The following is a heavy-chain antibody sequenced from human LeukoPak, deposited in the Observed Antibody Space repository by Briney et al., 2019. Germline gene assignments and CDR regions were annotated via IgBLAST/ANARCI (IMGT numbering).Heavy chain of an antibody. V-gene: IGHV1-2*02. CDR2: INPNSGGT. D-gene: IGHD6-13*01. CDR1: GYTFTGYY. CDR3: ARDADNPSGIAAAGQIDY. J-gene: IGHJ4*02. Sequence: ASVNVSCKASGYTFTGYYMHWVRQAPGQGLEWMGWINPNSGGTNYAQKFQGRVTMTRDTSISTAYMELSRLRSDDTAVYYCARDADNPSGIAAAGQIDYWGQGTLVTVSS.